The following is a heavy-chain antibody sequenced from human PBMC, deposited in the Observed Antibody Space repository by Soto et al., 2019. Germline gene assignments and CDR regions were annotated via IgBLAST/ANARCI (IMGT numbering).Heavy chain of an antibody. D-gene: IGHD1-26*01. Sequence: QVQLQQWGAGLLKPSETLSLTCAVYGGSFSGYYWSWIRQPPVTGLEWIGEINHSGSTNFNPSLKSRVTISVDTSKNQFSLKLSSVTAADTAVYYCARVREPLTGGPWFDPWGQGTLVTVSS. CDR2: INHSGST. V-gene: IGHV4-34*01. CDR3: ARVREPLTGGPWFDP. J-gene: IGHJ5*02. CDR1: GGSFSGYY.